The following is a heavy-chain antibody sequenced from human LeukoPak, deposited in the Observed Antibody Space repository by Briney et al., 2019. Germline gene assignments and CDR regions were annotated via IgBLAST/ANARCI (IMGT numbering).Heavy chain of an antibody. CDR2: VDPEDGER. CDR3: ATIRVGASQLFDY. Sequence: ATVKISCKASGYTFTDNYIHWVQQAPGKGLEWMGRVDPEDGERIYAEKFQGRVTITADTSTHTAYMELSSLRSEETAVYYCATIRVGASQLFDYWGQGPLVTVSS. CDR1: GYTFTDNY. D-gene: IGHD1-26*01. V-gene: IGHV1-69-2*01. J-gene: IGHJ4*02.